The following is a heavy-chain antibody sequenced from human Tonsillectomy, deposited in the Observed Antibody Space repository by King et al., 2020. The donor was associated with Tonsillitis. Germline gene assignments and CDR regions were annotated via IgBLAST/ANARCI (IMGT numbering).Heavy chain of an antibody. CDR1: GYIFSNHW. Sequence: QLVQSGAEVKKPGESLKISCKGSGYIFSNHWIAWVRQLPGKGLEWMGIIYPGDSDTRYSPSFQGQITISADKSISTAYLQWNSLEASDTAMFYCVRHWSHGDDWGQGTQVTVSS. CDR2: IYPGDSDT. J-gene: IGHJ4*02. V-gene: IGHV5-51*01. CDR3: VRHWSHGDD.